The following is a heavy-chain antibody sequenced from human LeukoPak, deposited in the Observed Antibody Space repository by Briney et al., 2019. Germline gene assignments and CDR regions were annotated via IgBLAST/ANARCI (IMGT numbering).Heavy chain of an antibody. CDR3: ARENSGSYREFDY. CDR1: GGSISSYY. CDR2: IYTSGST. D-gene: IGHD1-26*01. V-gene: IGHV4-4*07. J-gene: IGHJ4*02. Sequence: SETLSLTCTVSGGSISSYYWSWIRQPAGKGLEWIGRIYTSGSTNFNASLKSRVSMSVDTSRNQFSLKLSSVTAADTAVFYCARENSGSYREFDYWGQGTLVTVSS.